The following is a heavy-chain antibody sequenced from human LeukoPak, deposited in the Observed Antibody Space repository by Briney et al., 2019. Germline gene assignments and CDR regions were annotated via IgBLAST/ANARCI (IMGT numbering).Heavy chain of an antibody. CDR2: IIPIFGTA. J-gene: IGHJ6*03. CDR1: GGTFSSYA. D-gene: IGHD1-26*01. Sequence: GASVKVSCKASGGTFSSYAISWVRQAPGQGLEWMGRIIPIFGTANYAQKFQGRVTITTDESTSTAYMERSSLRSEDTAVYYCARESVISGSYIYYYYYMDVWGKGTTVTVSS. CDR3: ARESVISGSYIYYYYYMDV. V-gene: IGHV1-69*05.